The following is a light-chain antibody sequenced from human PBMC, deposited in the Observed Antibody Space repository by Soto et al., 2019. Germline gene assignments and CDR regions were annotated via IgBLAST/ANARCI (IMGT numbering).Light chain of an antibody. CDR2: EVS. CDR3: SSFAGNNNVV. Sequence: QSALTQPPSASGSPGQSVTISCTGTSSDVGGYNYVSWYQQHPGKAPKLMISEVSKRPSGVPDGFSGSKSGNTAFLTVSGLQAEDEADYYCSSFAGNNNVVFGGGTKLTVL. J-gene: IGLJ2*01. CDR1: SSDVGGYNY. V-gene: IGLV2-8*01.